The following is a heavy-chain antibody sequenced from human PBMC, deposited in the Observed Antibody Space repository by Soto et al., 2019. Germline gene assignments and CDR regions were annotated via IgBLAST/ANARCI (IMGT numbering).Heavy chain of an antibody. J-gene: IGHJ6*02. V-gene: IGHV1-58*01. CDR3: AADPSPPDSSGYYYGSFSYYYGMDV. Sequence: GASVKVSCKASGFTFTSSAVQWVRQARGQRLEWIGWIVVGSGNTNYAQKFQERVTITRDVSTSTAYMELRSLRSEDTAVYYCAADPSPPDSSGYYYGSFSYYYGMDVWGQGTTVTVSS. CDR1: GFTFTSSA. CDR2: IVVGSGNT. D-gene: IGHD3-22*01.